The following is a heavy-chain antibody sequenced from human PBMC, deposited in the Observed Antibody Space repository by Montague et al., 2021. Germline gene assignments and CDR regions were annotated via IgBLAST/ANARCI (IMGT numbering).Heavy chain of an antibody. D-gene: IGHD4-23*01. V-gene: IGHV3-48*02. CDR1: GFIFTTYG. Sequence: SLRLSCAGSGFIFTTYGMNWVRQAPGKGLEWVSYISSSSTFINYVDSVRGRFTIFRDNAKNTVYLQMNSLRDEDTAMYYCVRDPEGGNTLDCWGQGTLVTVSS. CDR3: VRDPEGGNTLDC. J-gene: IGHJ4*02. CDR2: ISSSSTFI.